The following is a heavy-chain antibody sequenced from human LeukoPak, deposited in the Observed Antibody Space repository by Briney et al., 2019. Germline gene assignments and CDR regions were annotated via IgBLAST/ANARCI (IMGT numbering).Heavy chain of an antibody. Sequence: ASVKVSCTVSGYTLTELSMHWVRQAPGKGHEWMGGFDPEDGETIYAQKFQGRVTMTEDTSTDTAYMELSSLRSEDTAVYYCATLTSGSGTGNWFDPWGQGTLVTVSS. CDR3: ATLTSGSGTGNWFDP. V-gene: IGHV1-24*01. CDR2: FDPEDGET. CDR1: GYTLTELS. D-gene: IGHD3-10*01. J-gene: IGHJ5*02.